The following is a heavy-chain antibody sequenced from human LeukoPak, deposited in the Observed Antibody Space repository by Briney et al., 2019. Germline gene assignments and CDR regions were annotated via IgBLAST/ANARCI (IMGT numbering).Heavy chain of an antibody. Sequence: ASVKVSCKASGGTFSSYAISWVRQAPGQGLEWMGGIIPIFGTANYAQKFQGRVTITADESMSTACMELSSLRSEDTAVYYCARDSSEFRSLIPHWGQGTLVTVSS. D-gene: IGHD2-21*01. V-gene: IGHV1-69*13. J-gene: IGHJ1*01. CDR1: GGTFSSYA. CDR2: IIPIFGTA. CDR3: ARDSSEFRSLIPH.